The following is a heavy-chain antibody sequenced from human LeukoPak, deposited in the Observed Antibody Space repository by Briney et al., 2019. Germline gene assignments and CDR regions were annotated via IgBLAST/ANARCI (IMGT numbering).Heavy chain of an antibody. V-gene: IGHV4-59*01. Sequence: SETLSLTCTVSGGFISSDYWSWIRQPPGKGLEWIGYVYYSGNTNYNFSLKSRVTISVDTSKNQFSLKLRSVTAADTAVYYCARDRDYYYGVDVWGQETLVTVSS. J-gene: IGHJ6*02. CDR3: ARDRDYYYGVDV. D-gene: IGHD3-10*01. CDR2: VYYSGNT. CDR1: GGFISSDY.